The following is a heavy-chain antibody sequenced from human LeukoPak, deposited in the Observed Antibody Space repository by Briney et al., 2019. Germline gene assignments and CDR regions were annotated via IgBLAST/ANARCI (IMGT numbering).Heavy chain of an antibody. V-gene: IGHV3-33*08. D-gene: IGHD4-17*01. CDR3: ARGVRTVDY. CDR1: GFTFSSYA. CDR2: IWYDGSNK. Sequence: GGSLRLSCAASGFTFSSYAMHWVRQAPGKGLEWVAVIWYDGSNKYYADSVKGRFTISRDNSKNTMYLQMNNLRAEDTAVYYCARGVRTVDYWGQGTLVTVSS. J-gene: IGHJ4*02.